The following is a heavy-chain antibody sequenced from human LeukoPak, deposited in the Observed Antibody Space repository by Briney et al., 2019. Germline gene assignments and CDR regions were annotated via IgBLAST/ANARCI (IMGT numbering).Heavy chain of an antibody. Sequence: GGSLRLSCAASGFTFSSYAMSWVRQAPGKGLEWVSAISGSADGDTYYADSVKGRFTISRDNSKNTLYLQMNSLRAEDTAVYYCAKAPPRIQLWLSYFDYWGQGTLVTVSS. CDR3: AKAPPRIQLWLSYFDY. D-gene: IGHD5-18*01. V-gene: IGHV3-23*01. J-gene: IGHJ4*02. CDR2: ISGSADGDT. CDR1: GFTFSSYA.